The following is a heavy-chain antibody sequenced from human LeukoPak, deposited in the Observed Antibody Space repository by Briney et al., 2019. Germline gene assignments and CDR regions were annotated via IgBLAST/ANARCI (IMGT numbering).Heavy chain of an antibody. CDR2: ISWNSGST. CDR1: GFTVSSNY. D-gene: IGHD6-6*01. CDR3: AKVLGRIAARPAEY. Sequence: GGSLRLSCAASGFTVSSNYMSWVRQAPGKGLEWVSGISWNSGSTYYADSVKGRFTISRDNSKNTLYLQMNSLRAEDTAVYYCAKVLGRIAARPAEYWGQGTLVTVSS. V-gene: IGHV3-23*01. J-gene: IGHJ4*02.